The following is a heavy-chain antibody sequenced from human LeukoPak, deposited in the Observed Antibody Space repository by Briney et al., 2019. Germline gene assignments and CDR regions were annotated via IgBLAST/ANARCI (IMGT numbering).Heavy chain of an antibody. CDR2: IYSGGST. V-gene: IGHV3-53*01. J-gene: IGHJ4*02. D-gene: IGHD6-19*01. CDR1: GFTVSSNY. CDR3: AKHEGAVAGYFDY. Sequence: GGSLRLSCAASGFTVSSNYLTWVRQAPGKGLEWVSIIYSGGSTYYADSVKGRFTISRDNSKNTLYLQMNSLRAEDTAVYYCAKHEGAVAGYFDYWGQGTLVTVSS.